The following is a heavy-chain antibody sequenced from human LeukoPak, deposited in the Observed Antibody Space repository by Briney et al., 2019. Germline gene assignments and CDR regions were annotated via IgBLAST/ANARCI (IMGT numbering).Heavy chain of an antibody. Sequence: TSVKVSCKASGFTFTSSAMQWVRQARGQRLEWIGWIVVGSGNTNYAQKFQERVTITRDMSTSTAYMELSSLRSEDTAVYYCARANVLLWFGGRKGTVPPDYWGQGTLVTVSS. D-gene: IGHD3-10*01. J-gene: IGHJ4*02. CDR2: IVVGSGNT. V-gene: IGHV1-58*02. CDR1: GFTFTSSA. CDR3: ARANVLLWFGGRKGTVPPDY.